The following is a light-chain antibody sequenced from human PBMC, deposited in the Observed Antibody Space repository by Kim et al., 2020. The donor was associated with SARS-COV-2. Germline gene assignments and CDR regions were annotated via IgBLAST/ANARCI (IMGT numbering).Light chain of an antibody. CDR2: DAS. CDR1: QSVGNN. CDR3: QQYNNRPPVT. V-gene: IGKV3D-15*01. J-gene: IGKJ4*01. Sequence: SPGERATLPCRASQSVGNNLAWYQQKPGQAPRLLMYDASTRVTGIPVRFSASGSGTEFTLTISSLQSEDFAVYYCQQYNNRPPVTFGGGTKVEIK.